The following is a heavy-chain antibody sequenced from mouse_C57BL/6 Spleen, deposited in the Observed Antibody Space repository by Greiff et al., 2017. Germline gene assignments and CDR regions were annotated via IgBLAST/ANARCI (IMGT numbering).Heavy chain of an antibody. Sequence: EVKLMESGPGLVKPSQSLSLTCSVTGYSITSGYYWNWIRQFPGNKLEWMGYISYDGSNNYNPSLKNRISITRDTSKNQFFLKLNSVTTEDTATYYCARGNYYGSSYPAWFAYWGQGTLVTVSA. D-gene: IGHD1-1*01. V-gene: IGHV3-6*01. CDR3: ARGNYYGSSYPAWFAY. J-gene: IGHJ3*01. CDR1: GYSITSGYY. CDR2: ISYDGSN.